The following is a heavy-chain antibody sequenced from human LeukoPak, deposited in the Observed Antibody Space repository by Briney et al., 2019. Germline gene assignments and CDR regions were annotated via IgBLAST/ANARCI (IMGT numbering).Heavy chain of an antibody. CDR3: ARERAGDVDY. J-gene: IGHJ4*02. V-gene: IGHV3-49*03. Sequence: GGSLRLFCATSGFNFGVVAMDWIRQAPGKGLEWVGFIRHREYGGTAEYAASVNGRFAISRDDSKSIVYLQMNDLRTEDTGVYYCARERAGDVDYWGLGTPVTVSS. CDR2: IRHREYGGTA. CDR1: GFNFGVVA.